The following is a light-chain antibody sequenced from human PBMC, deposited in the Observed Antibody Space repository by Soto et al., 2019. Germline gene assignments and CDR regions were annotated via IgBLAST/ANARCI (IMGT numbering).Light chain of an antibody. CDR2: DAS. CDR1: QNVYNN. Sequence: EIAMTQSPATLSVSPGQRDTLSCKASQNVYNNLAWYQQRPGQPPRLLISDASTRAAGISARFSGSVYGTEWALTIRSLQSEDFAIYFGRQGRNWPLTVGGGTKGEI. J-gene: IGKJ4*01. CDR3: RQGRNWPLT. V-gene: IGKV3-15*01.